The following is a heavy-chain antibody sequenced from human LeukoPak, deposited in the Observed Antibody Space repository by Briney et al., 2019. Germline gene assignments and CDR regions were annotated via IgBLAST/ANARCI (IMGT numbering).Heavy chain of an antibody. CDR2: IYYSGST. D-gene: IGHD7-27*01. V-gene: IGHV4-59*11. J-gene: IGHJ5*02. CDR1: GGSISSHY. CDR3: ARDVGRFDH. Sequence: SETLSLTCTVSGGSISSHYWSWIRQPPGKGLEWIGYIYYSGSTNYNPSLKSRVTISVDTSKNQFSLKLSSVTAADTAVYYCARDVGRFDHWGQGTLVTVSS.